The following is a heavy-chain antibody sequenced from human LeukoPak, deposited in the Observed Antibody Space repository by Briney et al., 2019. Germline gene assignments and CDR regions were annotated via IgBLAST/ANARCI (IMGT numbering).Heavy chain of an antibody. CDR2: IIPVFGSA. Sequence: GAAVKVSCKTSGDTFSTYAVNWGRQAPGQGLEWMGGIIPVFGSANYAQKFQDKVTITADESTTTAYMAMRSLRSEDTAIYYCATGRRVPAAKAFNTWGQGTVVSVSS. CDR1: GDTFSTYA. J-gene: IGHJ3*02. V-gene: IGHV1-69*13. D-gene: IGHD2-2*01. CDR3: ATGRRVPAAKAFNT.